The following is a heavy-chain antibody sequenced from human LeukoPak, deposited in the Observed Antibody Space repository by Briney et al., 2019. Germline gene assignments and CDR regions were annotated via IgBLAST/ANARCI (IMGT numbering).Heavy chain of an antibody. J-gene: IGHJ4*02. V-gene: IGHV3-30*02. CDR2: IRCDGSNK. CDR3: AKNVYRYYDFGSGYYGYSDY. D-gene: IGHD3-3*01. CDR1: GFTFSSYG. Sequence: GGSLRLSCAASGFTFSSYGMHWVRQAPGKGLEWVAFIRCDGSNKYYADSVKGRFTIARDNAKNTLYLQMNSLRAEDTAVYYCAKNVYRYYDFGSGYYGYSDYSGEGTLVTASS.